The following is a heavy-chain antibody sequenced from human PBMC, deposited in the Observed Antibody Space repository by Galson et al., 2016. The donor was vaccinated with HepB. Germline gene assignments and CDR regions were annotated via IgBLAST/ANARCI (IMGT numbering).Heavy chain of an antibody. D-gene: IGHD2-21*02. CDR2: IYYSRTT. V-gene: IGHV4-39*01. CDR1: GGSIGRSSYF. CDR3: ARTTYCGADCYSGFAAFDV. J-gene: IGHJ3*01. Sequence: SETLSLTCSVSGGSIGRSSYFWGWIRQPPGKGLEWIASIYYSRTTYYNPSLKGRVTISIDTSKNQFSLRLNSMTSADTAVYYCARTTYCGADCYSGFAAFDVWGRGTMVIVSS.